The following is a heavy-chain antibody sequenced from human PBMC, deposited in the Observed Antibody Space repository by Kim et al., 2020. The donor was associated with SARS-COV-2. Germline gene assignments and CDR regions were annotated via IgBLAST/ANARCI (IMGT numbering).Heavy chain of an antibody. CDR3: ARDLGEQWLGYFDY. Sequence: SETLSLTCTVSGGSISSSSYYWGWIRQPPGKGLEWIGSIYYSGSTYYNPSLKSRVTISVDTSKNQFSLKLSSVTAADTAVYYCARDLGEQWLGYFDYWGQGTLVTVSS. J-gene: IGHJ4*02. CDR2: IYYSGST. V-gene: IGHV4-39*07. D-gene: IGHD6-19*01. CDR1: GGSISSSSYY.